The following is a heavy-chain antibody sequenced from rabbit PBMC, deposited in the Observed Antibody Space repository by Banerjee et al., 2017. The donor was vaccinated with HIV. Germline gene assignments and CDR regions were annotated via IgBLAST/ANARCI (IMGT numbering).Heavy chain of an antibody. CDR2: IYSGSSGSA. D-gene: IGHD1-1*01. CDR1: GFSFSSYA. CDR3: ARGPYRANL. J-gene: IGHJ4*01. Sequence: QSLEESGGDLVKPGASLTLTCTASGFSFSSYAMCWVRQAPGKGLEWIGCIYSGSSGSAYYASWAKGRFTISKTSSTTVTLQMTSLTAADTATYFCARGPYRANLWGQGTLVTVS. V-gene: IGHV1S40*01.